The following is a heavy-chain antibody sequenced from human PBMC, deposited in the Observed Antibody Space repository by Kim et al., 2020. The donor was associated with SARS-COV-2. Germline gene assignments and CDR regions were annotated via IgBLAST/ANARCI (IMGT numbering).Heavy chain of an antibody. J-gene: IGHJ2*01. CDR3: ARRRYDFWSGYYHLDWYFDL. CDR2: IDPSDSYT. CDR1: GYSFTSYW. D-gene: IGHD3-3*01. Sequence: GESLKISCKGSGYSFTSYWISWVRQMPGKGLEWMGRIDPSDSYTNYSPSFQGHVTISADKSISTAYLQWSSLKASDTAMYYCARRRYDFWSGYYHLDWYFDLWGCGTLFTVSS. V-gene: IGHV5-10-1*01.